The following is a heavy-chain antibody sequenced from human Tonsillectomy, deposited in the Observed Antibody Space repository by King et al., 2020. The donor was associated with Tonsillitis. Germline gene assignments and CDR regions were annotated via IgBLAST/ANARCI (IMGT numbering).Heavy chain of an antibody. CDR1: GNTFTNYD. J-gene: IGHJ4*02. V-gene: IGHV1-8*01. D-gene: IGHD2-21*01. Sequence: VQLVESGAEVKKPVASVKVSCKASGNTFTNYDINWVRQATGQGLEWMGWMNPNSGSTGYAQKFEGRVIMTRNTSINTAYMELSSLRSDDTAVYYCARGHMSYGGNYFDSWGQGTLVTVSS. CDR2: MNPNSGST. CDR3: ARGHMSYGGNYFDS.